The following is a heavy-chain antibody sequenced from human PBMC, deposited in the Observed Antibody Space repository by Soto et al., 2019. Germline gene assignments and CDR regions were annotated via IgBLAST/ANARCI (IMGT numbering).Heavy chain of an antibody. D-gene: IGHD6-19*01. CDR1: GYTFTSYY. CDR3: ARRLVARSPHYYYGMDV. Sequence: ASVKVSCKASGYTFTSYYMHWVRHAPGQGLEWMGIINPSGGSTSYAQKFQGRVTMTRDTSTSTVYMELSSLRSEDTAVYYCARRLVARSPHYYYGMDVWGQGTTVTVSS. CDR2: INPSGGST. J-gene: IGHJ6*02. V-gene: IGHV1-46*01.